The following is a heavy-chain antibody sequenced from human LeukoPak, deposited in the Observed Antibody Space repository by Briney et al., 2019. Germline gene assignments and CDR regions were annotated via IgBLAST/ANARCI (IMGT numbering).Heavy chain of an antibody. CDR1: GFTFSSYW. CDR3: AKDLKGVTPYYFDY. Sequence: GGSLRLSCAASGFTFSSYWMHWVRQAPGKGLEWVSAISGSGGSTYYADSVKGRFTISRDNSKNTLYLQMNSLRAEDTAVYYCAKDLKGVTPYYFDYWGQGTLVTVSS. V-gene: IGHV3-23*01. CDR2: ISGSGGST. D-gene: IGHD5-18*01. J-gene: IGHJ4*02.